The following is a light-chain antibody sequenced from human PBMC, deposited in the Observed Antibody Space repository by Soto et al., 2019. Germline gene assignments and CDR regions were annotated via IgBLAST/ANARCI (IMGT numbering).Light chain of an antibody. V-gene: IGLV1-44*01. Sequence: QPVLTQPPSASATPGQRVTISCSGSSSNIGGNTVSWYQQLPGTAPKLLIYNNNQRPSGVPDQISGSKSGTSASLAISGLQSDDEAEYYCASWDDSLNGWVFGGGTKLTVL. CDR3: ASWDDSLNGWV. CDR1: SSNIGGNT. CDR2: NNN. J-gene: IGLJ3*02.